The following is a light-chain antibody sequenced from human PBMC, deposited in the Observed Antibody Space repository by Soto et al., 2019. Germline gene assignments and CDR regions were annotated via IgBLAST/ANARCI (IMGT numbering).Light chain of an antibody. CDR3: QSYDSSLRRV. CDR2: GNN. Sequence: QPVLTQPPSVSGAPGQGVTISCTGSSSNIGAVYDVYWYQQLPGTAPKLLIYGNNNRPSGVPDRFSGSKSGTSASLAITGLQAEDEADYYCQSYDSSLRRVFGGGTKLTVL. V-gene: IGLV1-40*01. CDR1: SSNIGAVYD. J-gene: IGLJ2*01.